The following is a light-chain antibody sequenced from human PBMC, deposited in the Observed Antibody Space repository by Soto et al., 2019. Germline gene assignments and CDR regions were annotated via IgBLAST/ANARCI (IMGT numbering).Light chain of an antibody. Sequence: DIQMTQSPSSLSSSVRDRFTITCQASQDISNYLNWYQQKPGKAPKLLIYDASNLETGVPSRFSGSGSGTDFTFTISSLQPEDIATYYCQQYDNLPLTFGGGTKVDI. V-gene: IGKV1-33*01. CDR3: QQYDNLPLT. J-gene: IGKJ4*01. CDR1: QDISNY. CDR2: DAS.